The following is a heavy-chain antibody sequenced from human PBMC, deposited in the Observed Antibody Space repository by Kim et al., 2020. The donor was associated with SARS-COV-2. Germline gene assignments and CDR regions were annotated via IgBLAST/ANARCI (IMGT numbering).Heavy chain of an antibody. J-gene: IGHJ5*02. Sequence: KFQGRVTITADDSTSTAYMELSSLRSEDMAVYYCARDLVGATNYGGWFDPWGQGTLVTVSS. V-gene: IGHV1-69*01. CDR3: ARDLVGATNYGGWFDP. D-gene: IGHD1-26*01.